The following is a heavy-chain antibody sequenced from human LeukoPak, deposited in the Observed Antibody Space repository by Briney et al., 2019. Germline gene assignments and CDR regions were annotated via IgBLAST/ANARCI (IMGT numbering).Heavy chain of an antibody. J-gene: IGHJ4*02. CDR1: GGSIGSYY. V-gene: IGHV4-59*08. Sequence: SETLSLTCTVSGGSIGSYYWSWIRQPPGKGLEWIGYIYYSGSTNYNPSLKSRVTISVDTSKNQFSLKLSSVTAADTAVYYCARQYYDILTGYYPLDYWGQGTLVTVSS. CDR3: ARQYYDILTGYYPLDY. D-gene: IGHD3-9*01. CDR2: IYYSGST.